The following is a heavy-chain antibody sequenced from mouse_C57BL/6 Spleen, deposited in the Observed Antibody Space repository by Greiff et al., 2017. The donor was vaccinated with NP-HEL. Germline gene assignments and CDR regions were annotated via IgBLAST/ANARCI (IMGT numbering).Heavy chain of an antibody. CDR3: ARESSSYGDYAMDY. V-gene: IGHV1-39*01. CDR1: GYSFTDYN. Sequence: VHVKQSGPELVKPGASVKISCKASGYSFTDYNMNWVKQSNGKSLEWIGVINPNYGTTRYNQKFKGKATLTVDQSSSTAYMQLNSLTSEDSSVYYCARESSSYGDYAMDYWGQGTSVTVSS. J-gene: IGHJ4*01. CDR2: INPNYGTT. D-gene: IGHD1-1*01.